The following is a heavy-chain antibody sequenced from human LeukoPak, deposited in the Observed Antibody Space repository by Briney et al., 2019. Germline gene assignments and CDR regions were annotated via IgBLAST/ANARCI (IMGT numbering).Heavy chain of an antibody. CDR1: GFTFDNYA. CDR3: AREGSIVARTDY. J-gene: IGHJ4*02. CDR2: ISFDGNQE. D-gene: IGHD3-16*02. V-gene: IGHV3-30-3*01. Sequence: GRSLRLSCEASGFTFDNYAMHWVRQAPGRRLEWVAVISFDGNQEYYPDSVKGRFTISRDNSKNTLYLQMNGLKTEDTAVYYCAREGSIVARTDYWGQGALVIVSS.